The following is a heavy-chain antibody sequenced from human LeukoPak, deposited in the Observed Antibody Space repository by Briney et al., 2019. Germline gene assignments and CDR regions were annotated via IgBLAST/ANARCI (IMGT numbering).Heavy chain of an antibody. CDR3: ARVRDYHDSSGP. J-gene: IGHJ5*02. V-gene: IGHV4-39*07. CDR2: IYYSGST. Sequence: SETLSLTCTVSGGSISSSSYYWGWIRQPPGKGLEWIGSIYYSGSTYYNPSLKSRVTISVDTSKNQFSLKLSSVTAADTAVYYCARVRDYHDSSGPWGQGTLVTVSS. D-gene: IGHD3-22*01. CDR1: GGSISSSSYY.